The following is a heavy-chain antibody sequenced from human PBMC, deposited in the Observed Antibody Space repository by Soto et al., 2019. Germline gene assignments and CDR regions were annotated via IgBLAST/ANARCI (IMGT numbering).Heavy chain of an antibody. CDR2: ISFDGNTK. J-gene: IGHJ4*02. CDR1: GFTFSNYG. D-gene: IGHD2-8*01. V-gene: IGHV3-30*18. Sequence: QVQLVESGGGVVQPGRSLRLSCAASGFTFSNYGMHWVLQAPGKGLEWVAVISFDGNTKYYGDSVNGRFIFSRDSSQSIRYVQENSLRPDDTAGYYCVKSKHLPRNGFKYDQWRQGTLVTVSS. CDR3: VKSKHLPRNGFKYDQ.